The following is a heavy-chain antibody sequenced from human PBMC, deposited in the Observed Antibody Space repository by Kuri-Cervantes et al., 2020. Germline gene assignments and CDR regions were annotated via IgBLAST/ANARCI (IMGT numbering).Heavy chain of an antibody. D-gene: IGHD6-19*01. CDR2: IKQDGSEK. CDR1: GFTFSSYW. J-gene: IGHJ4*02. V-gene: IGHV3-7*03. CDR3: ARGPLGSGWYKPDY. Sequence: ETLSLTCAASGFTFSSYWMSWVRQAPGKGLEWVANIKQDGSEKYYVDSVKGRFTISRDNAKNSLYLQMNSLRSDDTAVYYCARGPLGSGWYKPDYWGQGTLVTVSS.